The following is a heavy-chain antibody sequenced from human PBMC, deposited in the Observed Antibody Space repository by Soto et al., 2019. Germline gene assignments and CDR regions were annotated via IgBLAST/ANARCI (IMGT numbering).Heavy chain of an antibody. CDR3: VKDYYYDSSGYYGAFDI. V-gene: IGHV3-64D*06. J-gene: IGHJ3*02. CDR1: GFTFSSYA. D-gene: IGHD3-22*01. CDR2: ISSNGGST. Sequence: PGGSLRLSCSASGFTFSSYAMHWVRQAPGKGLEYVSAISSNGGSTYYADSVKDRFTISRDNSKNTLYLQMSSLRAEDTTVYYCVKDYYYDSSGYYGAFDIWGQGTMVTVS.